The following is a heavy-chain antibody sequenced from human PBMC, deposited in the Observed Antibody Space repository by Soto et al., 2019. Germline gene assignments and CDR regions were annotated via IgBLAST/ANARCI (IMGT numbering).Heavy chain of an antibody. CDR1: GGSISSSSYY. CDR2: IYYSGST. V-gene: IGHV4-39*01. J-gene: IGHJ4*02. CDR3: ARHAINWNDPYYFDY. Sequence: PSETLSLTCTVSGGSISSSSYYWGWIRQPPGKGLEWIGSIYYSGSTYYNPSLKSRVTISVDTSKNQFSLKLSSVTAADTAVYYCARHAINWNDPYYFDYWGQGTLVTVSS. D-gene: IGHD1-1*01.